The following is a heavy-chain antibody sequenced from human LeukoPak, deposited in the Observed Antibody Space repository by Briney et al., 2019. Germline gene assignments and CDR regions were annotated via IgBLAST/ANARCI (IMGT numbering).Heavy chain of an antibody. D-gene: IGHD3-22*01. J-gene: IGHJ4*02. CDR1: GFTFSNAW. V-gene: IGHV3-49*03. Sequence: PGGSLRLSCAASGFTFSNAWMSWFRQAPGKGLEWVGFIRSKAYGGTTEYAASVKGRFTISRDDSKSIAYLQMNSLKTEDTAVYYCTRSSRDYYDSSGYPFHFDYWGQGTLVTVSS. CDR2: IRSKAYGGTT. CDR3: TRSSRDYYDSSGYPFHFDY.